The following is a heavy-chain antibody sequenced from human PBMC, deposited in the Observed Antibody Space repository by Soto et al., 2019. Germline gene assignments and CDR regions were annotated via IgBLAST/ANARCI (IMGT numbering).Heavy chain of an antibody. J-gene: IGHJ4*02. V-gene: IGHV1-8*01. D-gene: IGHD6-13*01. CDR3: ARGRQQLTQGDY. CDR2: MNPNSGNT. CDR1: GYTFTXYD. Sequence: ASVKVSCKASGYTFTXYDINWVRQATGQGLEWMGWMNPNSGNTGYAQKFQGRVTMTRNTSISTAYMELSSLRSEDTAVYYCARGRQQLTQGDYWGQGTLVTVSS.